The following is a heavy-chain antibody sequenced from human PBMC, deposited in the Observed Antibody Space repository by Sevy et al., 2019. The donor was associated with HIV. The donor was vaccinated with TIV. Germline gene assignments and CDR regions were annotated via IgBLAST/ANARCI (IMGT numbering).Heavy chain of an antibody. J-gene: IGHJ3*02. CDR1: GYSFTSYW. Sequence: GESLKISCKGSGYSFTSYWIGWVRQMPGKGLEWMGIIYPGDSDTRYSPSFQGQVTISADKSISTADLQWSSLKASDTAMYYCVRLRRRVGVRGAFDIWGQGTMVTVSS. CDR2: IYPGDSDT. D-gene: IGHD1-26*01. CDR3: VRLRRRVGVRGAFDI. V-gene: IGHV5-51*01.